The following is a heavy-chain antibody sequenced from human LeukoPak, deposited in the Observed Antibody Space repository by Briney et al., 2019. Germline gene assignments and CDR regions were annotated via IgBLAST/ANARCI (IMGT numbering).Heavy chain of an antibody. J-gene: IGHJ4*02. CDR2: IKTDGSIT. Sequence: PGGSLRLSCAASGFSFSVFWMHWVRQAPGKGPVWVSRIKTDGSITNYADSVRGRFTISRDNSKNTLYLQMNSLRAEDTAVYYCAKGGATKGSDYWGQGTLVTVSS. CDR1: GFSFSVFW. V-gene: IGHV3-74*01. D-gene: IGHD1-26*01. CDR3: AKGGATKGSDY.